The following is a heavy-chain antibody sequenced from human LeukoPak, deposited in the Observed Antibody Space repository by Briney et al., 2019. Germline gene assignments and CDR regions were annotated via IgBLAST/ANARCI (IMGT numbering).Heavy chain of an antibody. Sequence: GGSLRLSCAASGFTFSSYSMNWVRQAPGKGLEWVSYISSSSSTIYYADSVKGRFTISRDNAKNSLYLQMNSLRNEDTAVYYCARGAYYDILTGYSINYFDYWGQGTLVTVSS. D-gene: IGHD3-9*01. CDR1: GFTFSSYS. J-gene: IGHJ4*02. CDR2: ISSSSSTI. V-gene: IGHV3-48*02. CDR3: ARGAYYDILTGYSINYFDY.